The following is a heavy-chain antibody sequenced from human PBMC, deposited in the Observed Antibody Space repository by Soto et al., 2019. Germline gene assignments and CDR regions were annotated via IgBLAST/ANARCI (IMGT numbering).Heavy chain of an antibody. Sequence: EVHLVESGGDLVQPGGSLRLSCAASGFTFRNHWMTWVRQAPGKGLEWVANINQDGREKHYVDSGKGRFTISRDNAKNLLALQVNHLRAEDTAVYYCPSSRDCRGGNCYGAPDYWGQGTLVTVSS. V-gene: IGHV3-7*01. CDR2: INQDGREK. CDR3: PSSRDCRGGNCYGAPDY. J-gene: IGHJ4*02. CDR1: GFTFRNHW. D-gene: IGHD2-15*01.